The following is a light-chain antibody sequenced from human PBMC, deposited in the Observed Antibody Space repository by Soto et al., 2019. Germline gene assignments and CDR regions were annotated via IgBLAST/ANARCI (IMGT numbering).Light chain of an antibody. V-gene: IGLV2-8*01. Sequence: QSALTQPPSASGSPGQSVTISCTGTSSDVGGYNYVSWYQQHPGKAPKLMIYEVSKRPSGVPDRFSGSKSGNTASLTVSGLQAEDEADYYCSSYAGSTGFGGGTKLTVL. CDR2: EVS. CDR3: SSYAGSTG. CDR1: SSDVGGYNY. J-gene: IGLJ2*01.